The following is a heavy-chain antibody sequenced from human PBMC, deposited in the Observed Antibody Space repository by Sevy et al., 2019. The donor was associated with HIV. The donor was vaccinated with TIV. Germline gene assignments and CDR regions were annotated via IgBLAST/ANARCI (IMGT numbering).Heavy chain of an antibody. CDR2: IVVGSGNT. CDR1: GFTFTSSA. D-gene: IGHD4-17*01. J-gene: IGHJ4*02. V-gene: IGHV1-58*01. Sequence: ASVKVSCKASGFTFTSSAVQWVRQARGQRLEWIGWIVVGSGNTNYAQKFQERVTITRDMSTSTAYMELSSLGSEDTAVYYCAAGGPTVITPFDYWGQGTLVTVSS. CDR3: AAGGPTVITPFDY.